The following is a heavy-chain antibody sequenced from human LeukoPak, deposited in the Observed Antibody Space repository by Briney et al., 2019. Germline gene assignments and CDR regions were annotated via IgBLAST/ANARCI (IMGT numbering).Heavy chain of an antibody. J-gene: IGHJ1*01. Sequence: GGSLRLSCAASGFTFSSYAMSWVRQAPGKGLEWVSAISGSGGSTYYADSVKGRSTISRDNSKNTLYLQMNSLRAEDTAVYYCAKDGDGGSDSSGYYPGGWRQGTPVTVSS. V-gene: IGHV3-23*01. D-gene: IGHD3-22*01. CDR2: ISGSGGST. CDR3: AKDGDGGSDSSGYYPGG. CDR1: GFTFSSYA.